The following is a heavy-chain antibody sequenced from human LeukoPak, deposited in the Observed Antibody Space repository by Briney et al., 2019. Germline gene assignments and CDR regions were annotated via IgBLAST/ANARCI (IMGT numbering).Heavy chain of an antibody. CDR1: GFTFSSYS. Sequence: GGSLRLSCAASGFTFSSYSMNWVRQAPGKGLEWVSSISSSSSYIYYADSVKGRFTISRDNAKNSLYLQMNSLRAEDTAVYYCARERGAGLSSSWVDYWGQGTLVTVSS. V-gene: IGHV3-21*01. CDR3: ARERGAGLSSSWVDY. D-gene: IGHD6-13*01. J-gene: IGHJ4*02. CDR2: ISSSSSYI.